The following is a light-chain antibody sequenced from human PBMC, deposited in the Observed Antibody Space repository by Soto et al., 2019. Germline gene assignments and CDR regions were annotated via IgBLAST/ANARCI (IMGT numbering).Light chain of an antibody. CDR2: GAS. CDR3: QQYNNWPPKWT. Sequence: EIVMTQSPATLSVSPGERATLSCRASQSVSSNLAWYQQKPGQAPRLLIYGASTRATGIPARFSGSGSGTEFTLNISSLQSEDFAVYYCQQYNNWPPKWTFGKGTKVEIK. J-gene: IGKJ1*01. V-gene: IGKV3-15*01. CDR1: QSVSSN.